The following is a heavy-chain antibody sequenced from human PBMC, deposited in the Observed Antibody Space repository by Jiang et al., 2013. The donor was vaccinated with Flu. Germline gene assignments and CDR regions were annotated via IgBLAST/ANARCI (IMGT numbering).Heavy chain of an antibody. CDR3: AHTYYYDTSGKTFDY. CDR2: IYWDDDK. Sequence: GEALEWLALIYWDDDKRYSPSLKSRLTITKDPSKNQVVLTMTNMDPVDTATYYCAHTYYYDTSGKTFDYWGQGTLVTVSS. V-gene: IGHV2-5*02. J-gene: IGHJ4*02. D-gene: IGHD3-22*01.